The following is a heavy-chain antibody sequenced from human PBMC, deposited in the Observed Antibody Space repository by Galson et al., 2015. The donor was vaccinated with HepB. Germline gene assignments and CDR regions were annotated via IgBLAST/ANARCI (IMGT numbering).Heavy chain of an antibody. J-gene: IGHJ3*01. CDR2: IYYSGST. CDR1: GGSIGSYF. Sequence: QVQLQESGPGLVKPSETLSLTCTVSGGSIGSYFWSWIRQPPGKGLEWIGYIYYSGSTNYNPSLKSRVTISLDTSKNQFSLNLRSVTAADAAVYYCARRSVAATGKVAFDVWGQGTIVTVSS. V-gene: IGHV4-59*08. CDR3: ARRSVAATGKVAFDV. D-gene: IGHD6-13*01.